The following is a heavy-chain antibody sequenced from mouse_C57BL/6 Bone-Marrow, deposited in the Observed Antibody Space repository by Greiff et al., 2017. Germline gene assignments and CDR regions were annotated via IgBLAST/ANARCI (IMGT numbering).Heavy chain of an antibody. CDR2: IYPRSGNT. Sequence: VKLVESGAELARPGASVKLSCKASGYTFTSYGISWVKQRTGQGLEWIGEIYPRSGNTYYNEKFKGKATLTADKSSSTAYMELRSLTSEDSAVXFCAEGITTVVDYWGQGTTLTVSS. D-gene: IGHD1-1*01. CDR1: GYTFTSYG. J-gene: IGHJ2*01. CDR3: AEGITTVVDY. V-gene: IGHV1-81*01.